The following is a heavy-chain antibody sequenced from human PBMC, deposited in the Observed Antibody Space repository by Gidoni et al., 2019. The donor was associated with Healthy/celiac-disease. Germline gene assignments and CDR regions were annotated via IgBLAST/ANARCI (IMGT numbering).Heavy chain of an antibody. V-gene: IGHV4-39*01. J-gene: IGHJ4*02. CDR3: ASTYSSGSLDY. D-gene: IGHD6-19*01. Sequence: QLQLQESGPGLVKPSETLSLTCTVSGGSISSSSYYWGWIRQPPGKGLEWIGSIYYSGSTYYNPSLKSRVTISVDTSKNQFSLKLSSVTAADTAVYYCASTYSSGSLDYWGQGTLVTVSS. CDR1: GGSISSSSYY. CDR2: IYYSGST.